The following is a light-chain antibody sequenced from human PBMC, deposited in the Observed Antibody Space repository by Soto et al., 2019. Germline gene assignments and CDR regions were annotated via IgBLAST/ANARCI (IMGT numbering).Light chain of an antibody. V-gene: IGKV3-15*01. CDR1: QSVSSN. CDR2: GAS. J-gene: IGKJ1*01. CDR3: QQYNHSCRT. Sequence: EIVLIQCPAALSIKQGERATLSCRASQSVSSNLAWYQQKPGQAPRLLIYGASTRATGIPARFSGSGSGTEFTLTISSLQYEDLAVYYSQQYNHSCRTFVQGTKV.